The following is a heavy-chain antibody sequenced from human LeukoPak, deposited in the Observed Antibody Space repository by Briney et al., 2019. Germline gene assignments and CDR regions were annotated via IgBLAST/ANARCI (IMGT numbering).Heavy chain of an antibody. CDR3: AKVRWDNSGWYYLDT. D-gene: IGHD6-19*01. J-gene: IGHJ4*02. V-gene: IGHV3-30*18. CDR1: GFSFSDYN. Sequence: GGSLRLSCAASGFSFSDYNMHWVRQASGKGLEWMAVISYHGINEYYADSVKGRFTISRDNSKSMLHLQMNSLRPEDTAVYYCAKVRWDNSGWYYLDTWGQGTLLTVSS. CDR2: ISYHGINE.